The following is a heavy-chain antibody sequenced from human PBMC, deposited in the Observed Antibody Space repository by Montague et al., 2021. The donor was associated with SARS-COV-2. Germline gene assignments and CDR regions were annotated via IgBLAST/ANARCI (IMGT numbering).Heavy chain of an antibody. V-gene: IGHV2-70*01. CDR1: GFSLNTSGIC. D-gene: IGHD4-17*01. J-gene: IGHJ4*02. Sequence: PALVKPTKTLTLTCTFSGFSLNTSGICVSWIRQPPGKALEWLALXDWDEDQYYSTSLKTRLTISKDTSKNQVVLTMTNMDPIDTATYYCARSYGDYRDSYFDYWGQGTLVPVSS. CDR2: XDWDEDQ. CDR3: ARSYGDYRDSYFDY.